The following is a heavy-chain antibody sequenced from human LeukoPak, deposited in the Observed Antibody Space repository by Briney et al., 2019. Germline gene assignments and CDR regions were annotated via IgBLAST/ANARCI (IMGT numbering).Heavy chain of an antibody. D-gene: IGHD4-17*01. CDR2: IRSKANSYAT. V-gene: IGHV3-73*01. J-gene: IGHJ4*02. Sequence: GGSLRLLCGASGFTFSGSAMLGVRQASGEGREWVGRIRSKANSYATAYAASVKGRFTISRDDSKNTAYLQMNSLKTEDTAVYYCTSYGDYHLGVDYWGQGTLVTVSS. CDR1: GFTFSGSA. CDR3: TSYGDYHLGVDY.